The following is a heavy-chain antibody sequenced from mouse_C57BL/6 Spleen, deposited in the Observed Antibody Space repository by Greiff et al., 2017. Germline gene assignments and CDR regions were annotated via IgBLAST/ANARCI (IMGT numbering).Heavy chain of an antibody. Sequence: VQRVESGAALVRPGASVTLSCKASGYTFTDYEMHWVKQTPVHGLAWIGAIDPETGGTAYNQKFKGKAILTADKSSSTAYMELRSLTSEDSAVYYWTRSRWDYWGQGTTLTVSS. J-gene: IGHJ2*01. CDR1: GYTFTDYE. CDR2: IDPETGGT. V-gene: IGHV1-15*01. CDR3: TRSRWDY. D-gene: IGHD1-1*02.